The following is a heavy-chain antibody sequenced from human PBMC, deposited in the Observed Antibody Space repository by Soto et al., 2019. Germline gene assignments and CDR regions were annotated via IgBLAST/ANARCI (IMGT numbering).Heavy chain of an antibody. J-gene: IGHJ5*02. CDR3: ATYKPYYYGSGSYYNVWFDP. V-gene: IGHV5-51*01. D-gene: IGHD3-10*01. CDR1: GYSFTSYW. Sequence: PGESLKISCKGSGYSFTSYWIGWVRQMPGKGLEWMGIIYPGDSDTRYSPSFQGQVTISADKSISTAYLQWSSLKASDTAMYYCATYKPYYYGSGSYYNVWFDPWGQGTLVTVSS. CDR2: IYPGDSDT.